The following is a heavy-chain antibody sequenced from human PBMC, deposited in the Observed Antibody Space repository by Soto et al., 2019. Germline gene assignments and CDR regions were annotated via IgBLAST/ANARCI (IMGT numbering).Heavy chain of an antibody. CDR3: AREEGGGYDHRCVDP. Sequence: QVQLQESGPGLVKPSQTLSLTCTVSGGSISSGGYYWSWIRQHPGKGLEWIGYIYYSGSTYYNPSLKSGVTISVDTSKNQFSLNLSAVTAADPAVYYCAREEGGGYDHRCVDPWGQGTLVTVAS. D-gene: IGHD5-12*01. V-gene: IGHV4-31*03. CDR2: IYYSGST. J-gene: IGHJ5*02. CDR1: GGSISSGGYY.